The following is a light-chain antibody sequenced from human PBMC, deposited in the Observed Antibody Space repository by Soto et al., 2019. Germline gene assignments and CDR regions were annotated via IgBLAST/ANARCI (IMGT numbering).Light chain of an antibody. CDR3: CSYAGSYTYV. V-gene: IGLV2-11*01. Sequence: QSALTQPRSVSGSPGQSVTISCTGTSSDVGGYNYVSWYQQHPGKAPKLMIYDVSKRPSGVPDRFSGSKSGNTASLTISGLQVEDEADYYCCSYAGSYTYVFGTGTKIPVL. J-gene: IGLJ1*01. CDR1: SSDVGGYNY. CDR2: DVS.